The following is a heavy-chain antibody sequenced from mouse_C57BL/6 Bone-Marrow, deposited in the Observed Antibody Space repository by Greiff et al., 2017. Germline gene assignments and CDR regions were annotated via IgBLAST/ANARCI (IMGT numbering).Heavy chain of an antibody. J-gene: IGHJ3*01. D-gene: IGHD2-3*01. CDR3: ASGGLYDGYYGIAY. Sequence: QVQLQQSGPELVKPGASVKISCKASGYAFSSSWMNWVKQRPGKGLEWIGRIYPGDGDTNYNGKFKGKATLTADKSSSTAYMQLSSLTSEDSAVYSGASGGLYDGYYGIAYWGQGTLVTVSA. CDR1: GYAFSSSW. CDR2: IYPGDGDT. V-gene: IGHV1-82*01.